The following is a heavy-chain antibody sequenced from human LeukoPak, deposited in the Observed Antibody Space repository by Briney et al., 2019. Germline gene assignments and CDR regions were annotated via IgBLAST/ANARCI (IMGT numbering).Heavy chain of an antibody. CDR3: AKDRKGVVVTAIDD. J-gene: IGHJ4*02. V-gene: IGHV3-23*01. CDR1: RLTLSNYA. Sequence: GGSLRLSCAASRLTLSNYAMAWVRQAPGKGLEWVSGISGSGATTYYADSVKGRFTISGDNSNNMLYLQLDSLRAEDTAIYYCAKDRKGVVVTAIDDWGQGTLVTVSS. CDR2: ISGSGATT. D-gene: IGHD2-21*02.